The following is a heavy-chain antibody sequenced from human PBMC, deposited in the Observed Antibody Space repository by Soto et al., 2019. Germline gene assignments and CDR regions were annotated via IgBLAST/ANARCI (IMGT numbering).Heavy chain of an antibody. J-gene: IGHJ5*02. CDR2: INPNSGGT. V-gene: IGHV1-2*02. Sequence: VASVKVSCKASGYTFSDYYIHWVRQAPGQGLEWMGWINPNSGGTKYAPKFQGGVTMTRDTSITTAYMELSRLRSGDTAVYYCAREPATATPIWFDPWGQGTLVTVSS. CDR3: AREPATATPIWFDP. CDR1: GYTFSDYY. D-gene: IGHD2-15*01.